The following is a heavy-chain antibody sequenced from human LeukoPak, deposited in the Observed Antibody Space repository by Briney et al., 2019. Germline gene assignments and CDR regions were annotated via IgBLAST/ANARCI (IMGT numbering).Heavy chain of an antibody. D-gene: IGHD3-10*01. CDR2: IYYSGST. J-gene: IGHJ3*02. CDR3: ARQRPLYYYGSGSPYDAFDI. CDR1: GGSISSYY. V-gene: IGHV4-59*08. Sequence: SETLSLTCSVSGGSISSYYWSWIRQPPGKGLKWIAYIYYSGSTNYSPSLKSRVTTSVDTSKNQFSLKLTSVTAADTAVYYCARQRPLYYYGSGSPYDAFDIWAQGTMVTVSS.